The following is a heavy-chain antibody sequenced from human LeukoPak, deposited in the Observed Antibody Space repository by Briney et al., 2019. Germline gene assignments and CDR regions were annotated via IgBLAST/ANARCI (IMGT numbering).Heavy chain of an antibody. Sequence: GGSLRLSCAASGFTFSSYAMSWVRQAPGKGLEWVSAISGSGGSTYYADSVKGRFTISRDNSKNTLYLQMNSLRAEDTAVYYCAKEITMVRGVKPNWFDPWGQGTLVAVSS. V-gene: IGHV3-23*01. J-gene: IGHJ5*02. CDR2: ISGSGGST. CDR1: GFTFSSYA. CDR3: AKEITMVRGVKPNWFDP. D-gene: IGHD3-10*01.